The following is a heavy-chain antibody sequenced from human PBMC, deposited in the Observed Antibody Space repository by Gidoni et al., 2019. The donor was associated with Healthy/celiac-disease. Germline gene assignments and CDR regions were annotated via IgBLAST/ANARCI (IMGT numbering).Heavy chain of an antibody. CDR1: GGSISSSSSY. V-gene: IGHV4-39*01. CDR2: IYYSGST. J-gene: IGHJ6*02. D-gene: IGHD5-18*01. Sequence: QLQLQESGPGLVKPSETLSLTCTVSGGSISSSSSYWGWIRQPPGKGLEWIGSIYYSGSTYYNPSLKSRVTISVDTSKNQFSLKLSSVTAADTAVYYCAKTTGGYSYGYSYYYGMDVWGQGTTVTVSS. CDR3: AKTTGGYSYGYSYYYGMDV.